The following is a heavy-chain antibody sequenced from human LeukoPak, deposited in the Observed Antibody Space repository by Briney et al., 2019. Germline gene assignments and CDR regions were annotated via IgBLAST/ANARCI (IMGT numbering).Heavy chain of an antibody. V-gene: IGHV4-61*08. Sequence: SETLSLTCTVSGGSISSAAYYWSCIRQHPGRGLEWNGYIYYSGSTNYNPSLKSRVTISVDISKNQFSLKLSSVTAADTAVYYCAREGAVAARLDAFDIWGQGTMVTVSS. CDR3: AREGAVAARLDAFDI. CDR2: IYYSGST. J-gene: IGHJ3*02. D-gene: IGHD6-6*01. CDR1: GGSISSAAYY.